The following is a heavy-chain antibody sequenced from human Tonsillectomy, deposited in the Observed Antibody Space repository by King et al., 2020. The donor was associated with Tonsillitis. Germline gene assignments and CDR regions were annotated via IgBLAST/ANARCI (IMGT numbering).Heavy chain of an antibody. V-gene: IGHV4-39*01. D-gene: IGHD4-11*01. J-gene: IGHJ5*02. Sequence: QLQESGPGLVKPSETLSLTCTVSGDSITSNNYYWGWIRQPPGKGLEWIGNIYYNGNTYYKPSLKSRVTISVDTSKKQFSLKEISVTAADTVVYYCARLAATVDYSTGWFDPWGPGSLVTVAS. CDR2: IYYNGNT. CDR3: ARLAATVDYSTGWFDP. CDR1: GDSITSNNYY.